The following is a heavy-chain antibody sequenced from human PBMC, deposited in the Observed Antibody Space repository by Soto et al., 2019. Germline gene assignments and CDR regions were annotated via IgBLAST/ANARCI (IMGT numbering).Heavy chain of an antibody. CDR3: ARQSGMDV. D-gene: IGHD5-12*01. Sequence: PGESLKISCKTSGYNFAGYWIGWVRQMPGKGLEWLGIIFPGDSDTKYSPSFQGQVIISADKSIRTAYLQWSSLKASDTAIYYCARQSGMDVWGQGTTVTFSS. J-gene: IGHJ6*02. CDR2: IFPGDSDT. V-gene: IGHV5-51*01. CDR1: GYNFAGYW.